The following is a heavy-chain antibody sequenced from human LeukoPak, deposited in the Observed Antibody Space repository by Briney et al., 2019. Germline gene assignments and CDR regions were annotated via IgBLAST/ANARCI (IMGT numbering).Heavy chain of an antibody. CDR3: ARDGDAVMVDFDY. CDR1: GYPFTTWE. Sequence: RASVKLSCKTSGYPFTTWEINWVRQAGGQGLEWMGWVHPNSGATGYAQKFQGRVTVTGDTSISTAYMELRRLTSDDTAVYYCARDGDAVMVDFDYWGQGTLVTVSS. J-gene: IGHJ4*02. V-gene: IGHV1-2*02. D-gene: IGHD5-18*01. CDR2: VHPNSGAT.